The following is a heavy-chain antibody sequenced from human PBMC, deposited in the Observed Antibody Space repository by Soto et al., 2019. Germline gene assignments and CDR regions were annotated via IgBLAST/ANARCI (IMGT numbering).Heavy chain of an antibody. CDR2: IYSGGNT. V-gene: IGHV3-53*01. D-gene: IGHD6-25*01. J-gene: IGHJ4*02. Sequence: GGSLRLSCASSGFTVSDDYMSWVRQAPGKGLEWVSVIYSGGNTYYADSVKGRFTISRDKSKSTLYLQMNSLRAEDTAVYYCAKDLQFSGSFSAQTFVYWGQGTQVTVSS. CDR3: AKDLQFSGSFSAQTFVY. CDR1: GFTVSDDY.